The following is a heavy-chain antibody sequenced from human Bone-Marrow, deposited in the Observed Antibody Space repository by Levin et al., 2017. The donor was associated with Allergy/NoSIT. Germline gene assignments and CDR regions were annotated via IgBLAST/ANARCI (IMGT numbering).Heavy chain of an antibody. V-gene: IGHV4-34*01. Sequence: NPSETLSLICDVDGGSFSGFYWSWIRQSPGKGLEWIGEINASGNTNYNPSLKRRVTISLDTSKKQFSLRLESVTAADTASYYCARGPQDPRGGFDVWGQGTMVTVSS. D-gene: IGHD2-15*01. CDR2: INASGNT. CDR3: ARGPQDPRGGFDV. J-gene: IGHJ3*01. CDR1: GGSFSGFY.